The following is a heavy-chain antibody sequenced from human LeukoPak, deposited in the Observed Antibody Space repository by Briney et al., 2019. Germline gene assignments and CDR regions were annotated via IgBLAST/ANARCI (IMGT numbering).Heavy chain of an antibody. J-gene: IGHJ5*02. Sequence: GGSLRLSCATSGFTFSNYAMIWVRQTPGKGLEWVSVIFTNGNTKYADSVKGRFTISRDNSKNMLYLQMNSLRAEDTAVYYCARDHYGLTSYPNPWGQGTLVTVSS. V-gene: IGHV3-66*01. CDR3: ARDHYGLTSYPNP. D-gene: IGHD3-10*01. CDR1: GFTFSNYA. CDR2: IFTNGNT.